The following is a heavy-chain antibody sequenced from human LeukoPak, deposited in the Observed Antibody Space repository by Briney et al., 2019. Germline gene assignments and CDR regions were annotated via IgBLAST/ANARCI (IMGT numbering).Heavy chain of an antibody. V-gene: IGHV3-23*01. CDR1: GFTFSSYA. CDR2: ISGSGGST. CDR3: AKFLRRQLVPLFDY. D-gene: IGHD6-6*01. Sequence: QTGGSLRLSCAASGFTFSSYAMSWVRQAPGKGLEWVSAISGSGGSTYYADSVKGRFTISRDNSKNTLFLQMNSLRAEDTAVYYCAKFLRRQLVPLFDYWGQGTLVTVSS. J-gene: IGHJ4*02.